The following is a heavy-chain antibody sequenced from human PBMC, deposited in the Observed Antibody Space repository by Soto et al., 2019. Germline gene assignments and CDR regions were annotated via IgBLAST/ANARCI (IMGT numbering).Heavy chain of an antibody. CDR3: ARSGSWYSFFDY. D-gene: IGHD2-15*01. CDR2: ISYDGSNK. V-gene: IGHV3-30*14. CDR1: GFTFSSYV. J-gene: IGHJ4*02. Sequence: GGSLRLSCAASGFTFSSYVMHWVRQAPGKGLEWVAVISYDGSNKYYADSVKGRFTISRDNSKNTLYLQMNSLRAEDTAVYYCARSGSWYSFFDYWGQGTLVTVSS.